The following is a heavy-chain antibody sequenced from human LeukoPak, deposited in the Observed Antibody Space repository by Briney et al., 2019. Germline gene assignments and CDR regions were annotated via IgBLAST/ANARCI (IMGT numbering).Heavy chain of an antibody. J-gene: IGHJ4*02. D-gene: IGHD3-10*01. CDR2: IYYSGST. CDR3: ARVLGGSGRYFDY. V-gene: IGHV4-59*01. CDR1: GGSISSYY. Sequence: SSETLSLTCTVPGGSISSYYWSWIRQPPGKGLEWIGYIYYSGSTNYNPSLKSRVTISVDTSKNQFSLKLSSVTAADTAVYYCARVLGGSGRYFDYWGQGTLVTVSS.